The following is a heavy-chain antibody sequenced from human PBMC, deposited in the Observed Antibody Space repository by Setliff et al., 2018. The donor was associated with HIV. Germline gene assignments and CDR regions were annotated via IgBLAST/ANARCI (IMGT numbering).Heavy chain of an antibody. CDR1: GDSVSSRSYY. J-gene: IGHJ4*02. CDR2: IYYSGST. V-gene: IGHV4-61*03. Sequence: PSETLSLTCTVSGDSVSSRSYYWSWIRQPPGKGLEWIGYIYYSGSTNSNPSLKSRVTISVDTSKNHFSLKLRSVTAADTAVYYCAQLGMVDDFDYWGQGTLVTVSS. CDR3: AQLGMVDDFDY. D-gene: IGHD1-1*01.